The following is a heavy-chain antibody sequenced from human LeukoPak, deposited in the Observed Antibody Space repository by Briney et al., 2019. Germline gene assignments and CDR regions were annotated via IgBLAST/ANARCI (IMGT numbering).Heavy chain of an antibody. CDR2: INTNTGNP. Sequence: ASVKVSCKASGYTLTNYAINWVRQAPGQGLEWMGRINTNTGNPTYAQGFTGRFVFSLDTSVSAAYLQISSLKAEDTAVYHCARGGTYFDYWGQGTLITVSP. J-gene: IGHJ4*02. CDR1: GYTLTNYA. CDR3: ARGGTYFDY. V-gene: IGHV7-4-1*02. D-gene: IGHD1-26*01.